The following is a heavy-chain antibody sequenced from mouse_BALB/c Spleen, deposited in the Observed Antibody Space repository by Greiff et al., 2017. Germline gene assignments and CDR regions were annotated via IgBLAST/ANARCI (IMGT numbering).Heavy chain of an antibody. V-gene: IGHV5-17*02. CDR2: ISSGSSTI. Sequence: EVHLVESGGGLVQPGGSRKLSCAASGFTFSSFGMHWVRQAPEKGLEWVAYISSGSSTIYYADTVKGRFTISRDNPKNTLFLQMTSLRSEDTAMYYCARSGYGSSSSYAMDYWGQGTSVTVSA. CDR3: ARSGYGSSSSYAMDY. D-gene: IGHD1-1*01. J-gene: IGHJ4*01. CDR1: GFTFSSFG.